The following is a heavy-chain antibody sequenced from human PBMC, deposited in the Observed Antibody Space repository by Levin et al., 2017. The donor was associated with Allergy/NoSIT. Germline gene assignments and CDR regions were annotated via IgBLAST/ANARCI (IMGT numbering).Heavy chain of an antibody. D-gene: IGHD2-8*02. Sequence: GSLRLSCAASGFTFSSYGMHWVRQAPGKGLEWVAVIWYDRSNKYYADSVKGRFTISRDNSKNTLYLQMNSLRAEDTAVYYCARDRYCTGGVCAMGDYWGQGTLVTVSS. V-gene: IGHV3-33*01. J-gene: IGHJ4*02. CDR2: IWYDRSNK. CDR3: ARDRYCTGGVCAMGDY. CDR1: GFTFSSYG.